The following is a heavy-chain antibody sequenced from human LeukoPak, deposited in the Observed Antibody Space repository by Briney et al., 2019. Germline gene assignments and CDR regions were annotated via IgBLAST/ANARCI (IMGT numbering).Heavy chain of an antibody. CDR3: ARAPTVLVGYCSSSSCQADY. J-gene: IGHJ4*02. V-gene: IGHV3-33*08. CDR1: GFTFSSYG. Sequence: AGGSLRLSCAASGFTFSSYGMHWVRQAPGKGLEWVAVIWYGGSNKYYADSVKGRFTISRDNAENSLYLQMNSLRVEDTAVYYCARAPTVLVGYCSSSSCQADYWGQGTLVTVSS. D-gene: IGHD2-2*01. CDR2: IWYGGSNK.